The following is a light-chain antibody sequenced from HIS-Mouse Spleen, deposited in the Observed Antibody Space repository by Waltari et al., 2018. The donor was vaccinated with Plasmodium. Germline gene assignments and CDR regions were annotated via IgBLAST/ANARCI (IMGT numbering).Light chain of an antibody. Sequence: QSALTQPRSVSGSPGQSVTISCTGTSSAVGGYNYVSWYQQHHGKAPKLMIYDFSKRLSGVPDRFSGAKSVNTASLTISGLQAEDEADYYCCSYAGSYTLVFGGGTKLTVL. J-gene: IGLJ2*01. CDR1: SSAVGGYNY. CDR2: DFS. CDR3: CSYAGSYTLV. V-gene: IGLV2-11*01.